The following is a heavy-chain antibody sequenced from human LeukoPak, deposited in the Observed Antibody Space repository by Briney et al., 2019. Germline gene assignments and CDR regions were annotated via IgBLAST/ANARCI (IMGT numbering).Heavy chain of an antibody. CDR3: ARHLSGVTGYSYGRGIDY. J-gene: IGHJ4*02. Sequence: GGSLRLSCVTSGFTFTNHWMSWVRQAPGKGLEWVANIREDGGHTNYVDSVKGRFTISRDNAKKSLYLQMKSLRAEDTAVYYCARHLSGVTGYSYGRGIDYWGQGTLVTVSS. V-gene: IGHV3-7*01. D-gene: IGHD5-18*01. CDR2: IREDGGHT. CDR1: GFTFTNHW.